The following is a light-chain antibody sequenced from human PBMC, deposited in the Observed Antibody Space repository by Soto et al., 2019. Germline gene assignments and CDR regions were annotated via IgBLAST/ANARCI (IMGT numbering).Light chain of an antibody. CDR3: QQYNNWPHT. J-gene: IGKJ2*01. Sequence: EIVMTQSPATLSVSPGERATLSCRASQSVSSNLAWYQQKPGQAPRLLIYGASTRATGIPDRFRGSGSGTEFTLTITSLQSEDFAVYYCQQYNNWPHTFGQGTKLEIK. V-gene: IGKV3-15*01. CDR1: QSVSSN. CDR2: GAS.